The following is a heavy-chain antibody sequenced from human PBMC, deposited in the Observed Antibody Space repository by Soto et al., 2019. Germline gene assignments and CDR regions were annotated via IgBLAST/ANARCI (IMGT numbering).Heavy chain of an antibody. CDR1: GGTFSSYA. CDR2: IIPIFGTA. CDR3: ARVEAQWELQGGFDY. D-gene: IGHD1-26*01. Sequence: QVQLVQSGAEVKKPGSSVKVSCKASGGTFSSYAISWVRQAPGQGLEWMGGIIPIFGTANYAQKFQGRVTITADESTSTAYMELSSLRTEDTAVYFCARVEAQWELQGGFDYWGQGTLVTVSS. V-gene: IGHV1-69*01. J-gene: IGHJ4*02.